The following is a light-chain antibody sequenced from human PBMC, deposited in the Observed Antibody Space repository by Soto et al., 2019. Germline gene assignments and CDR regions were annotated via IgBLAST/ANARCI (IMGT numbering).Light chain of an antibody. J-gene: IGKJ1*01. CDR1: QSVGNN. CDR3: LQYDKWPPWT. Sequence: EIVLTQSPATLSVSPGERITLSCRASQSVGNNLAWYRQNPGQAPSLLVYLASTRATGISARISGSGSATEFTLTITSLQSEDFAFYYCLQYDKWPPWTFGQGTKVDIK. V-gene: IGKV3-15*01. CDR2: LAS.